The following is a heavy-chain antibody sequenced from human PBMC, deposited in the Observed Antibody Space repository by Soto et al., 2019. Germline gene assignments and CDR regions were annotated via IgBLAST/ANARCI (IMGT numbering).Heavy chain of an antibody. CDR3: ARKSSPMITFGGDFDY. D-gene: IGHD3-16*01. CDR1: GGSISSGDYY. Sequence: SETLSLTCTVSGGSISSGDYYWSWIRQPPGKGLEWIGYIYYSGSTYYNPSLKSRVTISVDTSKNQFSLKLSSVTAADTAVYYCARKSSPMITFGGDFDYWGQGTLVTVSS. CDR2: IYYSGST. J-gene: IGHJ4*02. V-gene: IGHV4-30-4*01.